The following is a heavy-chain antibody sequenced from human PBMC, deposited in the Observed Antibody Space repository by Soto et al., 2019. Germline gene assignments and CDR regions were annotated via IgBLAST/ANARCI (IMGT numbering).Heavy chain of an antibody. CDR2: IYHSGST. J-gene: IGHJ5*02. Sequence: PXETLSLPCAVSGYSVSRGYYWCWIRQPPGKGLEWIGSIYHSGSTYYNPSLKSRVTISVDTSKNQFSLKLSSVTAADTAVYYCARIVGATQSGWFDPWGQGTLVTVSS. D-gene: IGHD1-26*01. CDR1: GYSVSRGYY. V-gene: IGHV4-38-2*01. CDR3: ARIVGATQSGWFDP.